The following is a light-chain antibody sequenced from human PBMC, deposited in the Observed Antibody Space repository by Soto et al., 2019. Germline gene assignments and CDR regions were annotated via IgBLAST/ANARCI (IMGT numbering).Light chain of an antibody. Sequence: QSVLTQPASVSGSPGQSITISCTGTSSDVGAYNYVSWYQQHPGKAPKLMIYDVGNRPSGVSDRFSGSKSGNTASLTISGLQADDEADYYCGSYTSIRTGVFGTGTKLTVL. CDR1: SSDVGAYNY. V-gene: IGLV2-14*01. J-gene: IGLJ1*01. CDR3: GSYTSIRTGV. CDR2: DVG.